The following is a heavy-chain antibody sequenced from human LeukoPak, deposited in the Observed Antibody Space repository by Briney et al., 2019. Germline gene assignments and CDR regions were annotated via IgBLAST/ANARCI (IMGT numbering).Heavy chain of an antibody. CDR1: GGSIRSYY. D-gene: IGHD6-19*01. CDR3: ARRRYISGQIDY. V-gene: IGHV4-59*08. J-gene: IGHJ4*02. Sequence: SETLSLTCTVSGGSIRSYYWSWIRQPPGKGLEWIGCFFFGGSTDYNPSLQSRVTISVDTSKNQLSLRVSSVPASDTAVYYCARRRYISGQIDYWGQGTLVTVSS. CDR2: FFFGGST.